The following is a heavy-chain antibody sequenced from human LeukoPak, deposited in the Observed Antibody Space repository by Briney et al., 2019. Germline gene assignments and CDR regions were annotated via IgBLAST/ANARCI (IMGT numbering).Heavy chain of an antibody. J-gene: IGHJ4*02. CDR1: GGTFSSYA. CDR2: IIPISGTA. Sequence: SVKVSCKASGGTFSSYAISWVRQAPGQGLEWMGGIIPISGTANYAQKFQGRVTITADKSTSTAYMELSSLRSEDTAVYYCAREDYYDSGSNDYWGQGTLVTVSS. D-gene: IGHD3-22*01. V-gene: IGHV1-69*06. CDR3: AREDYYDSGSNDY.